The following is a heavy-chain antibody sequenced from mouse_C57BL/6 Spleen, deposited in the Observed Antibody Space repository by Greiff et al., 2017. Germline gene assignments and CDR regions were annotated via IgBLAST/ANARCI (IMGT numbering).Heavy chain of an antibody. CDR1: GYAFSSSW. V-gene: IGHV1-82*01. Sequence: QVQLQQSGPELVKPGASVKISCKASGYAFSSSWMNWVKQRPGKGLEWIGRIYPGDGDTNYNGKFKGKATLTADKSSSTAYMQLSSLTSEDSAVYFCAREERYGDAMDYWGQGTSVTVSS. J-gene: IGHJ4*01. D-gene: IGHD2-12*01. CDR3: AREERYGDAMDY. CDR2: IYPGDGDT.